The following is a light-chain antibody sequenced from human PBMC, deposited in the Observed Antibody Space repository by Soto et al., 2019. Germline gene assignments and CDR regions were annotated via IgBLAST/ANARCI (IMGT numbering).Light chain of an antibody. CDR2: WAS. CDR1: PSVLSSSNNKNY. CDR3: QQYYSTPYI. Sequence: DFVMTQTPDSLAVSLGERATNNCKSSPSVLSSSNNKNYLAWYQQKPGQPPKLLIYWASTRDSGVPDRLSGSGSWTDFTRTISSLQAEDVAVYYCQQYYSTPYIFVQGTKLEIK. V-gene: IGKV4-1*01. J-gene: IGKJ2*01.